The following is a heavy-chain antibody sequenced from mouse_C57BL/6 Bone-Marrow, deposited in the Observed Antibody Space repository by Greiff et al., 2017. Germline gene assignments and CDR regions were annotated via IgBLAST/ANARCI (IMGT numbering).Heavy chain of an antibody. D-gene: IGHD2-2*01. CDR1: GFNIKDDY. CDR2: IDPENGET. Sequence: VQLQQSGAELVRPGASVKLSCPASGFNIKDDYMHWVNQRPEQGLEWIGWIDPENGETEYASKFQGKATITADTSSNTAYLQLSSLTSEDTAVYYCTTIGYDPYWYFDVWGTGTTVTVSS. V-gene: IGHV14-4*01. J-gene: IGHJ1*03. CDR3: TTIGYDPYWYFDV.